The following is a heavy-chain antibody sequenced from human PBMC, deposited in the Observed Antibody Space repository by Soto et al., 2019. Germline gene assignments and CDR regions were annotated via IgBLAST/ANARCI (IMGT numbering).Heavy chain of an antibody. CDR1: GVSIGSHDW. CDR2: SHQSGNT. V-gene: IGHV4-4*02. Sequence: QEQLQESGPGLVKPSGTLSLTCAVSGVSIGSHDWWTWVRQPPGKGLEWIGESHQSGNTNYNSSLASRVTISLDTSKTHFSLQLSSVTVADTAVYYCATRDTGRVYWGQGTLVTVSS. J-gene: IGHJ4*02. CDR3: ATRDTGRVY. D-gene: IGHD5-18*01.